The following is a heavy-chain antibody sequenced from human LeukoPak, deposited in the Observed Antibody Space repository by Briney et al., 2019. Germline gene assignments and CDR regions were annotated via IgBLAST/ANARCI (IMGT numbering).Heavy chain of an antibody. CDR1: GYTFTGYY. CDR2: INPNSGGT. D-gene: IGHD3-16*02. CDR3: ARGGPVWGSYRYDAFDI. Sequence: ASVKVSCKASGYTFTGYYMHWVRQAPGQGLEWMGWINPNSGGTNYAQKFQGRVTMTRDTSISTAYMELSRLRSDDTAVYYFARGGPVWGSYRYDAFDIWGQGTMVTVSS. J-gene: IGHJ3*02. V-gene: IGHV1-2*02.